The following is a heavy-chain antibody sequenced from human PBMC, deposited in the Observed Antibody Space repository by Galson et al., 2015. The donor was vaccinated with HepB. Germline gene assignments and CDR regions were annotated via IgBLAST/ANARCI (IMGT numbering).Heavy chain of an antibody. CDR3: ARVLDLVSGYARGDAFDI. J-gene: IGHJ3*02. CDR2: INTNTGNP. V-gene: IGHV7-4-1*02. D-gene: IGHD5-12*01. Sequence: SVKVSCKASGYTFTSYAMNWVRQAPGQGLEWMGWINTNTGNPTYAQGFTGRFVFSLDTSVSTAHLQISSLKAEDTAVYYCARVLDLVSGYARGDAFDIWGQGTMVTVSS. CDR1: GYTFTSYA.